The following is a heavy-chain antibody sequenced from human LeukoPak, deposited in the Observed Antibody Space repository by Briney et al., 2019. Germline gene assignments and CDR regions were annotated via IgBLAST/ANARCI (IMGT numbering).Heavy chain of an antibody. CDR3: AKDVHYDFWSGSDY. D-gene: IGHD3-3*01. J-gene: IGHJ4*02. CDR1: GFTFTRYA. Sequence: GGSLRLSCAAPGFTFTRYAMSWVRQAPGKGLEWVSTINARGDSTYYADSVKGRFTISRDNSKNTLYVQMNSLRVEDTAVYYCAKDVHYDFWSGSDYWGQGTLVTVSS. CDR2: INARGDST. V-gene: IGHV3-23*01.